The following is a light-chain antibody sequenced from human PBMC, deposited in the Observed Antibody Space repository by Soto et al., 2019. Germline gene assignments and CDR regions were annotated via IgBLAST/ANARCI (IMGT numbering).Light chain of an antibody. CDR1: SFDVGAYNN. V-gene: IGLV2-14*01. J-gene: IGLJ1*01. CDR2: EVS. CDR3: SSYKGSSTYV. Sequence: QSVLTQPASVSGSPGQSITISCTGTSFDVGAYNNVSWYQQHPGKAPKLMIYEVSNRPSGVSNRFSGSKSGNTASLTISGLQAEDEADYYCSSYKGSSTYVFGTGTQLTVL.